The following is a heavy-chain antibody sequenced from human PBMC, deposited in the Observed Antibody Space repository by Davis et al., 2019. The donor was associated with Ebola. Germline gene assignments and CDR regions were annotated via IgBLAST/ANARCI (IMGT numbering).Heavy chain of an antibody. D-gene: IGHD6-19*01. CDR3: TSGYRSGWDDY. J-gene: IGHJ4*02. CDR1: GSTFSGSA. V-gene: IGHV3-73*01. CDR2: IRSKANSYAT. Sequence: GGSLRPPCAALGSTFSGSAMHWVRQAPGKGVEWVGRIRSKANSYATAYASSVKGRFTSSRDDSKNTAYLQMNSLKTEDTAVYYCTSGYRSGWDDYWGQGTLVNVSS.